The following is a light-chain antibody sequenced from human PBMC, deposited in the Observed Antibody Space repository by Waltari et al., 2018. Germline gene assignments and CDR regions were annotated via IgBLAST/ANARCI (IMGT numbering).Light chain of an antibody. CDR1: KLGDKY. Sequence: SYELTQAPSVSVSPGQTASLPCSGDKLGDKYLNWYQHKPGQSRVLVIYQNSKRRSGIPERFSGSISRKTATLTISAAQAMDEADYYCQAWDSGTVVFGGGTKLTVL. V-gene: IGLV3-1*01. J-gene: IGLJ2*01. CDR3: QAWDSGTVV. CDR2: QNS.